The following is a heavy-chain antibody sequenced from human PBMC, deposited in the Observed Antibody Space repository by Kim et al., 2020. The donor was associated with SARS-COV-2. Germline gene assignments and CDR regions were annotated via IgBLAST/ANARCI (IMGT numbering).Heavy chain of an antibody. V-gene: IGHV3-23*01. CDR1: GFTFSSYA. CDR2: ISGSGGST. CDR3: AKWGIRYFDWLSPYYFDY. Sequence: GGSLRLSCAASGFTFSSYAMSWVRQAPGKGLEWVSAISGSGGSTYYADSVKGRFTISRDNSKNTLYLQMNSLRAEDTAVYYCAKWGIRYFDWLSPYYFDYWGQGTLVTVSS. J-gene: IGHJ4*02. D-gene: IGHD3-9*01.